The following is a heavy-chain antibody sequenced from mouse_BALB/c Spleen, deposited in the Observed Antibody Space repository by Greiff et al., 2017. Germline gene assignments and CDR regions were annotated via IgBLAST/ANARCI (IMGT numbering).Heavy chain of an antibody. V-gene: IGHV5-6-4*01. CDR2: ISSGGSYT. CDR1: GFTFSSYT. CDR3: TRDREGFAY. J-gene: IGHJ3*01. Sequence: VQLKESGGGLVKPGGSLKLSCAASGFTFSSYTMSWVRQTPEKRLEWVATISSGGSYTYYPDSVKGRFTISRDNAKNTLYLQMSSLKSEDTAMYYCTRDREGFAYWGQGTLVTVSA.